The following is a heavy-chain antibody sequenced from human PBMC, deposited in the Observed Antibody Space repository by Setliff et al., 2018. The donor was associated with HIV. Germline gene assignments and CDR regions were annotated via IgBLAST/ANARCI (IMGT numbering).Heavy chain of an antibody. J-gene: IGHJ4*01. CDR1: GGSFSDHQ. V-gene: IGHV4-34*01. Sequence: SETLSLTCAVYGGSFSDHQWTWIRQSPGKGLEWIGEINHSGNSNYNPSLKRRVTISVDTSKNQFSLKLTFVTAADTAVYYCARGITYSAYESVGYYFDYWGHGTLVTVSS. CDR3: ARGITYSAYESVGYYFDY. CDR2: INHSGNS. D-gene: IGHD5-12*01.